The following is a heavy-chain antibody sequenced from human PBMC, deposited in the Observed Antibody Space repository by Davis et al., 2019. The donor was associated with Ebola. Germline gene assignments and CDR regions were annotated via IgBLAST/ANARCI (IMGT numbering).Heavy chain of an antibody. CDR1: GLTFSSHW. D-gene: IGHD3-16*01. V-gene: IGHV3-7*01. CDR2: IKHDGSTK. CDR3: ARDRGHCSYDS. J-gene: IGHJ5*02. Sequence: GESLKISCAASGLTFSSHWMNWVRQAPGKGLEWVAAIKHDGSTKYYLDSVKGRFTISRDNAKNSLYLQMNSLRAEDTAVYYCARDRGHCSYDSWGQGTLVTVSS.